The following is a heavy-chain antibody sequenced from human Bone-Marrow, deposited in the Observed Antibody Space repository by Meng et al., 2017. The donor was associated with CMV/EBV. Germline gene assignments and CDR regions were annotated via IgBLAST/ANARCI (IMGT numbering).Heavy chain of an antibody. V-gene: IGHV4-31*02. CDR3: ARTYGDYVPWADY. Sequence: VSGGSISSGGYYWSWIRQYPGKGLEWIGYIYYSGSTYYNPSLKSRVTISVDTSKNQFSLKLSSVTAADTAVYYCARTYGDYVPWADYWGQGTLVTVSS. D-gene: IGHD4-17*01. CDR1: GGSISSGGYY. CDR2: IYYSGST. J-gene: IGHJ4*02.